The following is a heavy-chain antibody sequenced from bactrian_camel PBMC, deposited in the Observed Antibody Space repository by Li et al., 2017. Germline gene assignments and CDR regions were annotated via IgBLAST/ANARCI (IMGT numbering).Heavy chain of an antibody. Sequence: HVQLVESGGGSVQAGGSLRLSCALSVRITRNNAVAWFRQAPGKERERVATIEGDGSTSYTDSVKGRFFISQDNAKDTLFLQMYSLKPEDTAMYYCAADKSCQDSSGYYYPAGEYNYWGQGTQVTVS. CDR2: IEGDGST. V-gene: IGHV3S53*01. CDR3: AADKSCQDSSGYYYPAGEYNY. CDR1: VRITRNNA. J-gene: IGHJ4*01. D-gene: IGHD2*01.